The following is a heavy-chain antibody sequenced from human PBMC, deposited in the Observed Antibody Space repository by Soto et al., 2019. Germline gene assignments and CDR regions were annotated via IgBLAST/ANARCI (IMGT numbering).Heavy chain of an antibody. J-gene: IGHJ5*02. D-gene: IGHD5-18*01. CDR2: IYWNDDR. CDR1: GFSLRNSGVG. V-gene: IGHV2-5*01. CDR3: AHKLDTVDWFGP. Sequence: SGPTLVNPTQTLTLTCTFSGFSLRNSGVGVGWIRQPPGKALEWVSLIYWNDDRRYTPSLKSRLTITKDTSKNQVVLTMTNVDSVDTATYYCAHKLDTVDWFGPWGQGTLVTVSS.